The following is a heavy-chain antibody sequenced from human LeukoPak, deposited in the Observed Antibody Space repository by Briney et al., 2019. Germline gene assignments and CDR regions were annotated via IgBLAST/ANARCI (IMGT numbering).Heavy chain of an antibody. CDR2: IIPIFGTA. V-gene: IGHV1-69*13. Sequence: ASVKVSSKASGGTFSSYAISWVRQAPGQGLEWSGGIIPIFGTANYAQKFQGRVTITADESTSTAYMELSSLRSEDTAVYYCARGGRSDCSGTSCYFNNWIDPWGQGALVTVSS. D-gene: IGHD2-2*01. CDR1: GGTFSSYA. J-gene: IGHJ5*02. CDR3: ARGGRSDCSGTSCYFNNWIDP.